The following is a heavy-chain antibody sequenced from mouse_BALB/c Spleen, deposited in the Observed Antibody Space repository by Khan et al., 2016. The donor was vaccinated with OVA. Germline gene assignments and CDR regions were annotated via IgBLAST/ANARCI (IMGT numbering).Heavy chain of an antibody. CDR2: ISSGGDYT. J-gene: IGHJ3*01. V-gene: IGHV5-6*01. CDR1: GFTFSSYS. CDR3: ASHLTGSFAY. D-gene: IGHD4-1*01. Sequence: EVQLQESGGDLVKPGGSLKLSCAASGFTFSSYSMSWVRQTPDKRLEWVATISSGGDYTYYPDSVKGRFTISRDNAKNTLYLQMSSLKSEDTAMYYCASHLTGSFAYWGHGTLVTVSA.